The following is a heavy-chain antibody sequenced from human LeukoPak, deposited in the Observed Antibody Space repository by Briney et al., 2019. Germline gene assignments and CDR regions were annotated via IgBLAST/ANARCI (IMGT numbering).Heavy chain of an antibody. D-gene: IGHD1-26*01. Sequence: PGGSLRHSCSASGFTFSSYWMHWVRQAPGKGLVWVSRINTDGSTTTYADSVKGRLTISRDNAKNTLYLQMNSLRAEDTAVYYCARVRSGNYYWDYWGQGTLVTVSS. CDR3: ARVRSGNYYWDY. J-gene: IGHJ4*02. V-gene: IGHV3-74*01. CDR2: INTDGSTT. CDR1: GFTFSSYW.